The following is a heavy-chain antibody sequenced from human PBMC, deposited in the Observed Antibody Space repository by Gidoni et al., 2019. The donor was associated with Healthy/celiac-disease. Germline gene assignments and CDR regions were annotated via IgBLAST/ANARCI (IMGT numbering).Heavy chain of an antibody. J-gene: IGHJ4*02. CDR3: ASGGSGSYQTEFDY. CDR2: INSDGSST. V-gene: IGHV3-74*01. D-gene: IGHD1-26*01. Sequence: APGKGLVWVSRINSDGSSTSYADSVKGRFTISRDNAKNTLYLQMNSLRAEDTAVYYCASGGSGSYQTEFDYWGQGTLVTVSS.